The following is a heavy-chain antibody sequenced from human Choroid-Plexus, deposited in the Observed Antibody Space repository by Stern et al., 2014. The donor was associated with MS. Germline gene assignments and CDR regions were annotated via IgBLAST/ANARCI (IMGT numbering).Heavy chain of an antibody. Sequence: LVESGGGLVQPGGSXRXSCVASGFTLSDHYMDWVRQAPGKGLEWVGRIRNKANSYTTQYAASVKGRFVISRDDSKNSLYLQMNSLKSEDTAVYYCVRVSGSSGSDFWGQGTLVSVSS. CDR3: VRVSGSSGSDF. V-gene: IGHV3-72*01. CDR1: GFTLSDHY. D-gene: IGHD6-19*01. CDR2: IRNKANSYTT. J-gene: IGHJ4*02.